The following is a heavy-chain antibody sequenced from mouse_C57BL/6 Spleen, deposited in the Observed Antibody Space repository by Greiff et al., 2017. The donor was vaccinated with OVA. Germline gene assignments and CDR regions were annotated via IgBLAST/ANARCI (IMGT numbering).Heavy chain of an antibody. Sequence: EVQLVESGGGLVQPKGSLKLSCAASGFSFNTYAMNWVRQAPGQGLEWVARIRSKSNNYATYYADSVKDRFTISRDDSESMLYLQMNNLKTEDTAMYYCVRQPGAMDYWGQGTSVTVSS. V-gene: IGHV10-1*01. CDR3: VRQPGAMDY. J-gene: IGHJ4*01. CDR1: GFSFNTYA. CDR2: IRSKSNNYAT.